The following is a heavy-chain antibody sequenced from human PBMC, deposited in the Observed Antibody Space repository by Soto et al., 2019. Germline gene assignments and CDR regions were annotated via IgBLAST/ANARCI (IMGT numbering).Heavy chain of an antibody. J-gene: IGHJ4*02. CDR1: GFSFSNYE. Sequence: VQLVESGGGLVQPGGSLRLSCAASGFSFSNYEMNWVRQAPGKGLEWISYITCSGGAVFYADSVKGRFTISRDNAKDSLFLQMNSLRVEDTAVYYCARGDCSSTCYIGYWGQGARVTVSS. CDR2: ITCSGGAV. V-gene: IGHV3-48*03. D-gene: IGHD2-2*02. CDR3: ARGDCSSTCYIGY.